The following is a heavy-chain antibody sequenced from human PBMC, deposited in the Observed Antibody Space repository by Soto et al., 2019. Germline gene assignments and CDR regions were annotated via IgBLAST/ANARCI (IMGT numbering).Heavy chain of an antibody. D-gene: IGHD2-8*01. J-gene: IGHJ4*02. Sequence: QGQLVESGGGVVLPGRSLRLSCAASTFTFSRYAMHWVRQAPGKGLEWVAAISNDGGVKYYADSVRGRFTISRDNSGNTLSLQMNSLRPEDTAVYYCARVSADAIEVYFDSWGQGTLVSVSS. CDR3: ARVSADAIEVYFDS. V-gene: IGHV3-30*14. CDR2: ISNDGGVK. CDR1: TFTFSRYA.